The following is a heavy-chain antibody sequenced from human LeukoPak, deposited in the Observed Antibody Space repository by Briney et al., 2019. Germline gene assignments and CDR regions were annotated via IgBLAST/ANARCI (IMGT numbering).Heavy chain of an antibody. D-gene: IGHD6-13*01. CDR1: GFTFSSYG. Sequence: GGSLRLSCAASGFTFSSYGMHWVRQAPGKGLEWVSAISGSGGSTYYADSVKGRFTISRDNSKNTLYLQMNSLRAEDTAVYYCAKDNFAAAGKDEDYWGQGTLVTVSS. CDR2: ISGSGGST. J-gene: IGHJ4*02. CDR3: AKDNFAAAGKDEDY. V-gene: IGHV3-23*01.